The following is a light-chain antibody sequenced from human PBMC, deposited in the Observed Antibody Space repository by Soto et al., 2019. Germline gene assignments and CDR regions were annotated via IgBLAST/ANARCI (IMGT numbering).Light chain of an antibody. J-gene: IGKJ4*01. CDR3: HQTYSAPLT. V-gene: IGKV1-39*01. Sequence: DIQMTQSPFSLPASVGDRVNITCRASQSISNYLNWYQQKPGRAPSLLIHDASSIQGGVPSRFNGSGSGTDFTLTISSLQPEDFTTYFCHQTYSAPLTFGGGTKVEI. CDR2: DAS. CDR1: QSISNY.